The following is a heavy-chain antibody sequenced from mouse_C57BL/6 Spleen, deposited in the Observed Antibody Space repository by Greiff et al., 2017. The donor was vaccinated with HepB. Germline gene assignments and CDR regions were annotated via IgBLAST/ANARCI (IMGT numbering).Heavy chain of an antibody. CDR2: INPNNGGT. CDR1: GYTFTDYY. V-gene: IGHV1-26*01. D-gene: IGHD2-3*01. J-gene: IGHJ2*01. Sequence: EVQLQQSGPELVKPGASVKISCKASGYTFTDYYMNWVKQSHGKSLEWIGDINPNNGGTSYNQKFKGKATLTVDKSSSTAYMELRSLTSEDSAVYDCARFDGYYFDYCGQGTTLTVSS. CDR3: ARFDGYYFDY.